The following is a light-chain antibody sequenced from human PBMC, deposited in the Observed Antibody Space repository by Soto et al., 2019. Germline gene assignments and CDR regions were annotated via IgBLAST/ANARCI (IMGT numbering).Light chain of an antibody. CDR3: AAWDDSLNGVV. CDR2: SNN. Sequence: QSVLTQPPSASGTPGQRVTISCSGSSSNIGTYPVNWYQQLPGTAPKLLIYSNNQRPSGVPDRFSGSKSGTSASLAISGLLSEDEADYYCAAWDDSLNGVVFGGGTKLTVL. J-gene: IGLJ2*01. CDR1: SSNIGTYP. V-gene: IGLV1-44*01.